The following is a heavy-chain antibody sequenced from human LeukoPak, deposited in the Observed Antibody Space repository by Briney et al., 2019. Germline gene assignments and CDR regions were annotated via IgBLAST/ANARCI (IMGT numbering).Heavy chain of an antibody. V-gene: IGHV4-59*08. CDR2: IYYSGST. D-gene: IGHD2-2*01. CDR1: GGSISSYY. J-gene: IGHJ4*02. CDR3: ASQNVVVPAALFDY. Sequence: PETLSLTCTVSGGSISSYYWSWIRQPPGKGLEWIGYIYYSGSTNYNPSLKSRVTISVDTSKNQFSLKLSSVTAADTAVYYCASQNVVVPAALFDYWGQGTLVTVSS.